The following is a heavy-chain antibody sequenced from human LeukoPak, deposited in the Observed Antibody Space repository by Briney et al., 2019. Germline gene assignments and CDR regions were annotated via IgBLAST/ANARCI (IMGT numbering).Heavy chain of an antibody. V-gene: IGHV4-59*01. CDR1: GGSISTYY. Sequence: PSETLSLTCTVSGGSISTYYWSWMRQPPGRGLEWIGYIYYRGSTNHNPSLQSRVSISVDTSKNQFSLKLNSVTAADTAVYYCARGGVPGGFYGSFDYWGQGTLVSVSS. D-gene: IGHD3-3*01. CDR2: IYYRGST. J-gene: IGHJ4*02. CDR3: ARGGVPGGFYGSFDY.